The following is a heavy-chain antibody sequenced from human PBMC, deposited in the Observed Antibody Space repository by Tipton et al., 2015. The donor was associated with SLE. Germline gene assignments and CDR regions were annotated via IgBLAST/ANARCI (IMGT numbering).Heavy chain of an antibody. V-gene: IGHV3-33*06. Sequence: SLRLSCAASGFTFSSYCMHWVRQAPGKGLEWVAVIWYDGSNKYYADSVKGRFTISRDNSKNTLYLQMNSLRAEDTAVYYCAKDAHRSGGSRDIWGQGTMVTVSS. CDR1: GFTFSSYC. J-gene: IGHJ3*02. CDR3: AKDAHRSGGSRDI. D-gene: IGHD2-15*01. CDR2: IWYDGSNK.